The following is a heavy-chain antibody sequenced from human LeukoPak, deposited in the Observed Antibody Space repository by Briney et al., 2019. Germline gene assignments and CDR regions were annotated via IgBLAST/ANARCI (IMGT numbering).Heavy chain of an antibody. CDR3: ASSTTRRYYFDY. D-gene: IGHD1-1*01. V-gene: IGHV3-53*01. CDR2: IYSGGST. CDR1: GFTVSSNY. J-gene: IGHJ4*02. Sequence: GGSLRLSCAASGFTVSSNYVSWVRQAPGKGLEWVSVIYSGGSTYYADSVKGRFTISRDNSKNTLYLQMNSLRAEDTAVYYCASSTTRRYYFDYWGQGTLVTVSS.